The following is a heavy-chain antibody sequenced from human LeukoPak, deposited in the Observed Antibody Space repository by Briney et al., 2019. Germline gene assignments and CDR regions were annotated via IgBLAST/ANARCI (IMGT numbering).Heavy chain of an antibody. CDR2: INPTDGAT. D-gene: IGHD1-26*01. J-gene: IGHJ6*03. CDR1: GYTFTKYY. Sequence: GASVKVSCKASGYTFTKYYIHWVRQAPGQGLEWMGMINPTDGATTYAQRFQGRVTMTRDMSTTTVYMDLRSLRSEAPAVLFCAREQRGGLSGNLGGLFASYYTYYYMDVWGRGTTVTVS. CDR3: AREQRGGLSGNLGGLFASYYTYYYMDV. V-gene: IGHV1-46*01.